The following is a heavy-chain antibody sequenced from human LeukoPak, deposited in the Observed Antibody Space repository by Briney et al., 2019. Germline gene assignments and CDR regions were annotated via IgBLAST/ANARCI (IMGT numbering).Heavy chain of an antibody. D-gene: IGHD1-26*01. CDR3: ARDSTVVGATPYFDY. Sequence: ASVKVSCKASGYTFTGYYMHWVRQAPGQGLEWMGWINPNSGGTNYAQKFQGRVTMTRDTSISTAYMELSRLRSDDTAVYYCARDSTVVGATPYFDYWGQGTLVTVSS. CDR1: GYTFTGYY. CDR2: INPNSGGT. V-gene: IGHV1-2*02. J-gene: IGHJ4*02.